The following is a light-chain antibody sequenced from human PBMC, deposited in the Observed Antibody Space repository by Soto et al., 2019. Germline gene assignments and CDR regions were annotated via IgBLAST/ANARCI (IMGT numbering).Light chain of an antibody. CDR1: QTVSSNF. Sequence: EIFFAQAPGTLSLSPVDRATLSCIASQTVSSNFLAWYQQRPAQAPRLLIHGASTRATGITDRFSGSMSGTDFTLIISGLEPEDFAVYYCQQYGSSPTWTFGQGTKVDIK. CDR3: QQYGSSPTWT. CDR2: GAS. J-gene: IGKJ1*01. V-gene: IGKV3-20*01.